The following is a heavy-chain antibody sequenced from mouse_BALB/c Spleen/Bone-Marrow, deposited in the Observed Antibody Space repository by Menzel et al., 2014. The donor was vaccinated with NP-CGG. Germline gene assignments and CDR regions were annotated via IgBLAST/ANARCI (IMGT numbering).Heavy chain of an antibody. CDR1: GFTFSSYA. D-gene: IGHD1-1*02. CDR2: ISSGGSYT. CDR3: ARDGNWYFDV. J-gene: IGHJ1*01. Sequence: EVKLEESGGGLVKPGGSLKLSCAASGFTFSSYAMSWVRQSPEKRLEWVAEISSGGSYTYYPDTVTGRFTISRDNAKNTLYLEMSSLWSEDTAMYYCARDGNWYFDVWGAGTTVTVSS. V-gene: IGHV5-9-4*01.